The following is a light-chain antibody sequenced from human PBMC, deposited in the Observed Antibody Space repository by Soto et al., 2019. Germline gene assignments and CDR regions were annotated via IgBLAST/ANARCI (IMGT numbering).Light chain of an antibody. J-gene: IGKJ4*01. CDR1: QSVSDSF. Sequence: EIVLTQSPGTLSLSPGERATLSCRASQSVSDSFIAWYQQRPGQAPRLLIYGASQRATGIPDRFRGSGSGTHFSLTINRLEPEDFAVYYCQHYKALGGGTKVDIK. V-gene: IGKV3-20*01. CDR2: GAS. CDR3: QHYKA.